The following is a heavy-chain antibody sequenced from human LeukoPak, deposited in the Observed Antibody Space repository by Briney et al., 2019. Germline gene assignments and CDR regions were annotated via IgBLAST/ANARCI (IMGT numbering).Heavy chain of an antibody. V-gene: IGHV1-46*01. CDR3: ARTPRMGDLVDYFDY. D-gene: IGHD6-6*01. CDR1: GYSFISKY. Sequence: ASVKVSCKASGYSFISKYLHWVRQAPGRGLEWMGLINPSLDRTRYAQKFQGRLTMTRDSATSTVYMELSSLRSEDTAVYYCARTPRMGDLVDYFDYWGQGTLVTVSS. CDR2: INPSLDRT. J-gene: IGHJ4*02.